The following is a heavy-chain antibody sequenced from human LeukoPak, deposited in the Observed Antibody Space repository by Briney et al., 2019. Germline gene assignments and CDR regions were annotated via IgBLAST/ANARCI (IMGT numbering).Heavy chain of an antibody. CDR3: ARGWAV. Sequence: GGSLRLSCAASGFTFSSYAMHWVRQAPGKGLEWVAVISYDGSNKYYADSVKGRFTISRDNSKNTLYLQMNSLRAEDTAVYYCARGWAVWGQGTMVTVSS. V-gene: IGHV3-30*01. J-gene: IGHJ3*01. CDR2: ISYDGSNK. CDR1: GFTFSSYA. D-gene: IGHD3-16*01.